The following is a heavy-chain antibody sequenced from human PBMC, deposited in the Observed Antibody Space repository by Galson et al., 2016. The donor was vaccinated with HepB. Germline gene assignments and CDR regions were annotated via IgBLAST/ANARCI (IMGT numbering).Heavy chain of an antibody. Sequence: SLRLSCAASGFTFNTYGLHWVRQAPGKGLEWISHIGNSGTIYYADSVKGRFTISRDNAKNSLYLQMNSLRDEDTAIYYCARDHYDSGSYYAGPFDYWGQGTLVTVSS. CDR2: IGNSGTI. V-gene: IGHV3-48*02. CDR3: ARDHYDSGSYYAGPFDY. D-gene: IGHD3-10*01. J-gene: IGHJ4*02. CDR1: GFTFNTYG.